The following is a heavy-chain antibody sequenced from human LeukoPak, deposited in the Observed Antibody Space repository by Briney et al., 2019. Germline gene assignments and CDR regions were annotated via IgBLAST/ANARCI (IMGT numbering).Heavy chain of an antibody. CDR2: IYYSGST. CDR3: AAKKLPYYYDSGAFDI. J-gene: IGHJ3*02. V-gene: IGHV4-59*01. D-gene: IGHD3-22*01. Sequence: SETLSLTCTVSGGSISSYYWSWIRQPPGKGLEWIGYIYYSGSTNYNPSLKSRVTISVDTSKNQFSLKLSSVTAADTAVYYCAAKKLPYYYDSGAFDIWGQGTMVTVSS. CDR1: GGSISSYY.